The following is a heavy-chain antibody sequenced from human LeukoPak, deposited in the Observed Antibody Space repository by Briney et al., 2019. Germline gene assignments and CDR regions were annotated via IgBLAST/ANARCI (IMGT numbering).Heavy chain of an antibody. Sequence: SVKVSCKASGGTFSSYGFSWVRQAPGKGLQWMGGIIPLFGTPNYAQNFQGRVTITADESTTTVYMGLSSLRYDDTAVYYCARGHSSGWSDFDYWGQGTLVTVSS. CDR1: GGTFSSYG. CDR3: ARGHSSGWSDFDY. J-gene: IGHJ4*02. V-gene: IGHV1-69*13. CDR2: IIPLFGTP. D-gene: IGHD6-19*01.